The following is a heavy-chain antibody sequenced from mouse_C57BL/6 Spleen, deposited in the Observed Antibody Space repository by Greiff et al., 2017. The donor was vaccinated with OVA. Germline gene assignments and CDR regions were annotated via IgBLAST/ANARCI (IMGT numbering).Heavy chain of an antibody. V-gene: IGHV1-19*01. D-gene: IGHD2-3*01. CDR2: INPYNGGT. CDR3: ARKEDGSDWYFDV. Sequence: EVQLVESGPVLVKPGASVKMSCKASGYTFTDYYMNWVKQSHGKSLEWIGVINPYNGGTSYNQKFKGKATLTVDKSSSTAYMELNSLTSEDSAVYYCARKEDGSDWYFDVWGTGTTVTVSS. CDR1: GYTFTDYY. J-gene: IGHJ1*03.